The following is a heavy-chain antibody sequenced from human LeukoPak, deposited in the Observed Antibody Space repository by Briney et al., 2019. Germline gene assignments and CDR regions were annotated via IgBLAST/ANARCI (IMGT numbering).Heavy chain of an antibody. V-gene: IGHV4-39*01. CDR2: IYYSGST. Sequence: KTSETLSLTCTVSGGSISSSSYYWGWIRQPPGKGLEWIGSIYYSGSTYYNPSLKSRVTISVDTSKNQFSLKLSSVTAADTAVYYCYVMVPGGHYWGQGTLVTVSS. D-gene: IGHD2-21*01. CDR3: YVMVPGGHY. J-gene: IGHJ4*02. CDR1: GGSISSSSYY.